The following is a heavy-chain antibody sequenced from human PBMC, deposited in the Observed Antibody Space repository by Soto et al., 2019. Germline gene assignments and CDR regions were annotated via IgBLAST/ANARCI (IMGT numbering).Heavy chain of an antibody. V-gene: IGHV1-24*01. CDR3: ACYLGLITIFGVVPDY. Sequence: GASVKVSCKVSGYTLTELSMHWVRQAPGKGLEWMGGFDPEDGETIYAQKFQGRVTMTEDTSTSTAYMELSSLRSEDTAVYYCACYLGLITIFGVVPDYWGQGTLVTVSS. CDR2: FDPEDGET. CDR1: GYTLTELS. D-gene: IGHD3-3*01. J-gene: IGHJ4*02.